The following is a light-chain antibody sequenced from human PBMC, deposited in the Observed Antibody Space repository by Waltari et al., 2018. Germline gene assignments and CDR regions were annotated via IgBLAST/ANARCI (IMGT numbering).Light chain of an antibody. V-gene: IGKV3-20*01. CDR2: GAS. CDR1: QSVTSNY. CDR3: QQYGTLPPWT. J-gene: IGKJ1*01. Sequence: EIVLTQSPGTLSLSQGERATLSCRASQSVTSNYLSWYQKKPGQAPRLLIYGASSRASGIPDRFSGSGSGTEFTLSISRLEPEDFAVYYCQQYGTLPPWTFGQGTRVEIK.